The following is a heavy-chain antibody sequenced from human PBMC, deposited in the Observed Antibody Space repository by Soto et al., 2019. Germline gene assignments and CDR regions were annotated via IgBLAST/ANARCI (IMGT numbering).Heavy chain of an antibody. J-gene: IGHJ5*02. Sequence: GGSLRLSCAASGFTFSSYAMHWVRQAPGKGLEWVAVISYDGSNKYYADYVKGRFTISRDNSKNTLYLQMNSLRAEDTAVYYCARVHDFWSGYYKNWFDPWGQGTLVTVSS. CDR3: ARVHDFWSGYYKNWFDP. V-gene: IGHV3-30-3*01. D-gene: IGHD3-3*01. CDR2: ISYDGSNK. CDR1: GFTFSSYA.